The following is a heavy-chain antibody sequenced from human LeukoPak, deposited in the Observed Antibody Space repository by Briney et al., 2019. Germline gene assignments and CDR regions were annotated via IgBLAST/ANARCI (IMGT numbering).Heavy chain of an antibody. D-gene: IGHD3-3*01. V-gene: IGHV4-34*01. CDR1: GGSFSGYY. CDR3: ARGRERITIFGVVRLGPAYGMDV. CDR2: MNHSGST. J-gene: IGHJ6*02. Sequence: ASETLSLTCAVYGGSFSGYYWSWIRQPPGKGLEWIGEMNHSGSTNYNPSLKSRVTISVDTSKNQFSLKLSSVTAADTAVYYCARGRERITIFGVVRLGPAYGMDVWGQGTTVTVSS.